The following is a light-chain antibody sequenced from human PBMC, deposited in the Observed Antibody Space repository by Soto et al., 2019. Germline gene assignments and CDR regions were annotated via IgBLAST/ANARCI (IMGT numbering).Light chain of an antibody. CDR2: GAS. Sequence: EIFMTQSPATLSLSPGERATLSCRASQSVSSNLAWYQHKPGQAPRLLIYGASTRATGISARFSGSGSGIEFTLTISSLQSEDFAVYFCQQYNDWPRTFGQGTKVEI. CDR3: QQYNDWPRT. CDR1: QSVSSN. V-gene: IGKV3-15*01. J-gene: IGKJ1*01.